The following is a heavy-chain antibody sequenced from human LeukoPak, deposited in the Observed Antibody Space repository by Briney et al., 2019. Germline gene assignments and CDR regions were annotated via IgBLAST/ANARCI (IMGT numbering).Heavy chain of an antibody. D-gene: IGHD3-3*01. CDR1: GGTFSSYA. V-gene: IGHV1-69*04. Sequence: SVKVSCKASGGTFSSYAISWVRQAPGQGLEWMGRIIPILGIANYAQKFQGRVTITADKSTCTAYMELSSLRSEDTAVYYCARERSGYYIDYWGQGTLVTVSS. CDR3: ARERSGYYIDY. J-gene: IGHJ4*02. CDR2: IIPILGIA.